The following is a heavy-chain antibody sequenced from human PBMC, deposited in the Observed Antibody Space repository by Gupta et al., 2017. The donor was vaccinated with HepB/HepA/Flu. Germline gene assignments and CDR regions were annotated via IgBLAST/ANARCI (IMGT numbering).Heavy chain of an antibody. Sequence: EVQLVESGGGLVQPGRSLRLSCAASGFTFDDYAMHWVRQAPGKGLEWVSGISWNSGSIGYADSVKGRFTIARDNAKNSLYLQMNSLRAEDTALYYCAKAGSLMVRGVQAYYYYGMDVWGQGTTVTVYS. J-gene: IGHJ6*02. D-gene: IGHD3-10*01. CDR1: GFTFDDYA. CDR3: AKAGSLMVRGVQAYYYYGMDV. V-gene: IGHV3-9*01. CDR2: ISWNSGSI.